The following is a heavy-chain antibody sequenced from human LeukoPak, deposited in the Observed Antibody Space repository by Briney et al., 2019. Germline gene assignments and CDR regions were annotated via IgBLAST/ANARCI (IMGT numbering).Heavy chain of an antibody. J-gene: IGHJ4*02. D-gene: IGHD3-22*01. Sequence: SVKISCKASGGTFSSYTISWVRQAPGQGLEWMGRITPILGIANYAQKFQGRVTITADKSTSTAYMELSSLRSEDTAVYYCARNYYDSSGQFNYWGQGTLVTVYS. CDR1: GGTFSSYT. CDR2: ITPILGIA. CDR3: ARNYYDSSGQFNY. V-gene: IGHV1-69*02.